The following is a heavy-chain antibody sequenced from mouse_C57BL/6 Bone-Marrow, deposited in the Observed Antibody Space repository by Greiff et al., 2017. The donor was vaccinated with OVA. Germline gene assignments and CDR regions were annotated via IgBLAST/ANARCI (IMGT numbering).Heavy chain of an antibody. D-gene: IGHD2-3*01. CDR3: AGWLLRLYAMDY. J-gene: IGHJ4*01. V-gene: IGHV2-2*01. CDR2: IWSGGST. CDR1: GFSLTSYG. Sequence: QVHVKQSGPGLVQPSQSLSITCTVSGFSLTSYGVHWVRQSPGKGLEWLGVIWSGGSTDYNAAFISRLSISKDNSKSQVFFKMNSLQADDTAIYYCAGWLLRLYAMDYWGQGTSVTVSS.